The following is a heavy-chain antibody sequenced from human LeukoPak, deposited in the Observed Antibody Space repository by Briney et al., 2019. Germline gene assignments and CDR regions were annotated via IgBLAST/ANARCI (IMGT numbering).Heavy chain of an antibody. CDR1: GGSISSYF. D-gene: IGHD6-13*01. J-gene: IGHJ4*02. V-gene: IGHV4-59*08. Sequence: SETLSLTCTVSGGSISSYFWSWIRQPPRKGLEWIGYMYYSGSTNYNPSLKGRVTISVDTSKNQFSLKLSSVTAADTAVYYCARLGDLGYYFDYWGQGTLVTVSS. CDR3: ARLGDLGYYFDY. CDR2: MYYSGST.